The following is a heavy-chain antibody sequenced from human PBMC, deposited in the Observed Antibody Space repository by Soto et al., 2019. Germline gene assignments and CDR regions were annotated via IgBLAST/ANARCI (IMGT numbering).Heavy chain of an antibody. D-gene: IGHD3-22*01. CDR3: ARSERRIVVVSRGGYYGLDV. J-gene: IGHJ6*02. Sequence: QVQLQESGPGLVKPSGTLSLTCAVSGGSISSPNWWSWVRQPPGKGLEWIGEIYETGYTNYNPSLKSRVTISVDKSKNRLSLKLSSVTAADTAVYYCARSERRIVVVSRGGYYGLDVWGQGTTVTVSS. CDR1: GGSISSPNW. V-gene: IGHV4-4*02. CDR2: IYETGYT.